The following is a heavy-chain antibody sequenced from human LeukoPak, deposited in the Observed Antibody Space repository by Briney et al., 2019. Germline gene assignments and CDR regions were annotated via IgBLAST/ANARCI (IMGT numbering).Heavy chain of an antibody. CDR2: ISGSGGST. V-gene: IGHV3-23*01. CDR1: GFTFSSYA. Sequence: PGGSLRLSCAASGFTFSSYAMSWVRQAPGKGLEWVSAISGSGGSTYYADSVKGRFTISRDNSKNTLYLQMNGLRAEDTAVYYCAKTGAPYYYYMDVWGKGTTVTVSS. D-gene: IGHD1-1*01. J-gene: IGHJ6*03. CDR3: AKTGAPYYYYMDV.